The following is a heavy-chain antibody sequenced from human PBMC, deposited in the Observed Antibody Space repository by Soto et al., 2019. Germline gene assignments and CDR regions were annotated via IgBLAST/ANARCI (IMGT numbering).Heavy chain of an antibody. CDR1: GYSFTSYW. J-gene: IGHJ5*02. Sequence: GESLKISCKGSGYSFTSYWISWVRQMPGKGLEWMGRIDPSDSYTNYSPSFQGHVTISADKSISTAYLQWSSLKASDTAMYYCARHTYYDILTGYLDNWFDPWGQGTLVTVSS. V-gene: IGHV5-10-1*01. CDR3: ARHTYYDILTGYLDNWFDP. CDR2: IDPSDSYT. D-gene: IGHD3-9*01.